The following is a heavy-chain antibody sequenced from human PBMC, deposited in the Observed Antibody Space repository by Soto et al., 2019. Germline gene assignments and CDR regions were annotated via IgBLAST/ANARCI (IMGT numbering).Heavy chain of an antibody. CDR1: XXXFTLYA. CDR2: INDANGNT. CDR3: ARDQRRDSDFWSGYSQGFDY. Sequence: VXXXCKASXXXFTLYAIHCVXQAPGQRPEWMGWINDANGNTKTSPKFQGRVTFTKDTSASTAXMEMSTLSSADTAVYYCARDQRRDSDFWSGYSQGFDYWGQGTPVTVSS. J-gene: IGHJ4*02. V-gene: IGHV1-3*01. D-gene: IGHD3-3*01.